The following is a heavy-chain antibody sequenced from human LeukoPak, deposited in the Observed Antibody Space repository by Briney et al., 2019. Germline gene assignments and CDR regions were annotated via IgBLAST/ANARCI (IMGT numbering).Heavy chain of an antibody. D-gene: IGHD1-1*01. Sequence: PSETLSLTCNVSRYSISSGYYWGWIRQPPGKGLEWIGNIYHSGSTYYNPSLKSRVTISVDTPKNQFSLKLSSVTAADTAVYYCARTRLEGYYYMDVWGEGTTVTISS. CDR1: RYSISSGYY. J-gene: IGHJ6*03. CDR3: ARTRLEGYYYMDV. V-gene: IGHV4-38-2*02. CDR2: IYHSGST.